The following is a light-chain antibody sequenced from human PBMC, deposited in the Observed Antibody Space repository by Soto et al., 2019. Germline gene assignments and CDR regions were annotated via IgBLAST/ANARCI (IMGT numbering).Light chain of an antibody. J-gene: IGKJ1*01. V-gene: IGKV3-20*01. CDR3: QQYGRSPWT. CDR2: GSS. CDR1: QTIRSNY. Sequence: ETVLTQSPATLSLSPGERATLSCRASQTIRSNYLAWYRQTPSQAPRLIIYGSSNSATGIAGRFRGRGSGTDFTLIISILEPEDLALYDCQQYGRSPWTFGQGTKLEI.